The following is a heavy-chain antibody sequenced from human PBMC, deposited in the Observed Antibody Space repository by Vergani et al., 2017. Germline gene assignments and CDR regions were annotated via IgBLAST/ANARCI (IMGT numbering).Heavy chain of an antibody. CDR1: GFTFSNYA. CDR3: AKGARGYYYDSSGYYCLGV. J-gene: IGHJ4*02. Sequence: EVQLLKSGGGLVQPGGSLRLSCAASGFTFSNYAMSWVRRTPGKGLEWVSSISDSGINTYYADSVKGRFTISRDNSKNTLYLQMNSLRAEDTAVYYCAKGARGYYYDSSGYYCLGVWGQGTLVTVSS. D-gene: IGHD3-22*01. CDR2: ISDSGINT. V-gene: IGHV3-23*01.